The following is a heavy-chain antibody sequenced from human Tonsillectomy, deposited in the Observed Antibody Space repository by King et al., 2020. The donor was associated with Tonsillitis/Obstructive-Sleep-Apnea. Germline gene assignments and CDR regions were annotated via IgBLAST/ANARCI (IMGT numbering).Heavy chain of an antibody. CDR2: ICGSGGGT. CDR3: ARSRRDCSSTSCYDY. CDR1: GFTFNNYA. V-gene: IGHV3-23*04. D-gene: IGHD2-2*01. J-gene: IGHJ4*02. Sequence: VQLVESGGGLVQPGGSLRLSCAASGFTFNNYAMCWVLQAPGKGLEWVSDICGSGGGTFYADSVKGRFTISRDNSKNTLNLQMETLRTEDTAVYFCARSRRDCSSTSCYDYWGQGTLVTVSS.